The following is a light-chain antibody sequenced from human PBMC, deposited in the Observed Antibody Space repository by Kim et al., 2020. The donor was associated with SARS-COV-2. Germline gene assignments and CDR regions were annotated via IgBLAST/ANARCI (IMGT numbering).Light chain of an antibody. V-gene: IGLV2-11*01. J-gene: IGLJ1*01. CDR2: DVS. CDR3: CSYAGSYTNV. CDR1: SSDVGGYNY. Sequence: GQSVNISCTGTSSDVGGYNYVSWYQQHPGKAPKLMIYDVSKRPSGVPDRFSGSKSGNTASLTISGLQAEDEADYYCCSYAGSYTNVFGTGTKVTVL.